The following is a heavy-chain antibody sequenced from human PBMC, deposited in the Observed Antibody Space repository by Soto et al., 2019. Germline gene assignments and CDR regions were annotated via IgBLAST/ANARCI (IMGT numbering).Heavy chain of an antibody. CDR1: GFTFSNAW. Sequence: PGGSLRLSCAASGFTFSNAWMSWVRQAPGKGLEWVGRIKSKTDGGTTDYAAPVKGRFTISRDDSKNTLYLQMNSLKTEDTAVYYCTTVATYYDILTGPTKKYYSDYWGQGTLVTVSS. CDR2: IKSKTDGGTT. J-gene: IGHJ4*02. D-gene: IGHD3-9*01. V-gene: IGHV3-15*01. CDR3: TTVATYYDILTGPTKKYYSDY.